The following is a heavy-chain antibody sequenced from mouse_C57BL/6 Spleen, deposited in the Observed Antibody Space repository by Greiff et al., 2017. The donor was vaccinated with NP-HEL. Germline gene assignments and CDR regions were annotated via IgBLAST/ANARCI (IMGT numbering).Heavy chain of an antibody. CDR3: ARWDTTVVATGDY. J-gene: IGHJ2*01. CDR1: GYAFSSYW. V-gene: IGHV1-80*01. D-gene: IGHD1-1*01. CDR2: IYPGDGDT. Sequence: VQLQQSGAELVKPGASVKISCKASGYAFSSYWMNWVKQRPGKGLEWIGQIYPGDGDTNYNGKFKGKATLTADKSSSTAYMQLSSLTSEDSAVYFCARWDTTVVATGDYWGQGTTLTVSS.